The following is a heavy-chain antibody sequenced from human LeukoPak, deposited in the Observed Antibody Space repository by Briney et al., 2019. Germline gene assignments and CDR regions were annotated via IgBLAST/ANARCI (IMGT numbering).Heavy chain of an antibody. CDR2: I. Sequence: GGSLRLSCAASGLTVSSNYMSWVRQAPGRGLEWVSVIKGRFTISRHNSNNTLYLQMNSVRPEDTAVYYCARVIYQLVFDYWGQGTLVSVSS. J-gene: IGHJ4*02. CDR3: ARVIYQLVFDY. V-gene: IGHV3-53*04. CDR1: GLTVSSNY. D-gene: IGHD2-2*01.